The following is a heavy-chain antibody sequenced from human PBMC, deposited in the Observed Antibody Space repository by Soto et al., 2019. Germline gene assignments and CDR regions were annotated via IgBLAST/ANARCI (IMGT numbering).Heavy chain of an antibody. CDR2: IYPDDSDT. CDR1: GYSFTSYW. D-gene: IGHD6-19*01. J-gene: IGHJ5*02. CDR3: ERKLHTSGWYDN. V-gene: IGHV5-51*01. Sequence: GESLKISCKASGYSFTSYWLGWVRQMPGKGLELMGIIYPDDSDTRYSPSFQGQVTISADKSISTAYLQWSSLKASDTAMYYCERKLHTSGWYDNWGQGTLVTVSS.